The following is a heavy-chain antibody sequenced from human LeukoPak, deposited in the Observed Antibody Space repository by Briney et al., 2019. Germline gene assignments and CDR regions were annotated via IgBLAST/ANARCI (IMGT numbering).Heavy chain of an antibody. J-gene: IGHJ3*02. CDR1: GGSISSYY. Sequence: SETLSLTCTVSGGSISSYYWSWIRQPPGKGLEWIGDINPSGRTNYNPSLTSRVTISEDTSKNQFSLKLSSVTAADTAVYYCGGGDSGGWAGYAFDIWGQGTLVTVSS. CDR3: GGGDSGGWAGYAFDI. CDR2: INPSGRT. D-gene: IGHD6-25*01. V-gene: IGHV4-59*12.